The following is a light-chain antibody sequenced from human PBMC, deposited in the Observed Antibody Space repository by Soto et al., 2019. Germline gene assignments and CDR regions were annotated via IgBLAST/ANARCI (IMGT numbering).Light chain of an antibody. CDR1: QGISSY. Sequence: IQLTQSPSFLSASVGDRVTITCLASQGISSYLAWYQQKPGKAPKLLIYAASTLQSGVPSRFSGGGSGTEFTLTISSLQPEDFATYYCQQLNSYPLTFGGGTKVDIK. CDR2: AAS. V-gene: IGKV1-9*01. CDR3: QQLNSYPLT. J-gene: IGKJ4*01.